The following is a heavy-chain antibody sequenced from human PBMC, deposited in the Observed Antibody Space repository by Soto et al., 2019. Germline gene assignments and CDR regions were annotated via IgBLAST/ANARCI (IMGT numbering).Heavy chain of an antibody. CDR3: ARDYDFWSGYFQKPDAFDI. J-gene: IGHJ3*02. CDR1: GVTVSSYV. CDR2: IMSSSSTI. Sequence: PGGSLELSCASSGVTVSSYVMTVFRQAPGKGLEWVSYIMSSSSTIYYADSVKGRFTISRDNAKNSLYLQMNSLRAEDTAVYYCARDYDFWSGYFQKPDAFDILVQGTMVTVSS. D-gene: IGHD3-3*01. V-gene: IGHV3-48*01.